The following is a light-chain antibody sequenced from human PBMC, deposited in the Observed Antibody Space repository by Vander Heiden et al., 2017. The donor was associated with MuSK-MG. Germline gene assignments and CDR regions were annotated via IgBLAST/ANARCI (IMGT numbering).Light chain of an antibody. CDR2: KAS. V-gene: IGKV1-5*03. J-gene: IGKJ4*01. Sequence: DIQMTQSPSTLSASIGDSVNITCRASQSISTWLAWYQQKPGTAPKVLIYKASNLENGVLSRFSDRGSGTEFALTISILQPDDFATYYCQQDNSYPLTFGGGTKVEIK. CDR1: QSISTW. CDR3: QQDNSYPLT.